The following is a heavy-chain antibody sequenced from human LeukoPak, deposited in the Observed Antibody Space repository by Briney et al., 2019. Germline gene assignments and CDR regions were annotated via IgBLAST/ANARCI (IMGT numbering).Heavy chain of an antibody. CDR3: ARLGSDYYYAPNWFDP. D-gene: IGHD3-10*01. V-gene: IGHV5-51*01. J-gene: IGHJ5*02. CDR1: GYSFTSYW. CDR2: IYPGDSDT. Sequence: GESLKISCKGSGYSFTSYWIGWVRQMPGKGLEWMGIIYPGDSDTRYSPSFQGQVTISADKSICTAYLQWSSLKASDTAMYYCARLGSDYYYAPNWFDPWGQGTLVTVSS.